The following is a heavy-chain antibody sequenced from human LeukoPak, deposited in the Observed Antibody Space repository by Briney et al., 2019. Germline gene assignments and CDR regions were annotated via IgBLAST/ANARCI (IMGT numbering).Heavy chain of an antibody. D-gene: IGHD3-22*01. V-gene: IGHV3-30*04. J-gene: IGHJ4*02. CDR3: AREVRENYYDSSGPFDY. CDR2: ISYDGSNK. Sequence: PGRSLRLSCAASGFTFSSYAMHWVRQAPGKGLEWVAVISYDGSNKYYADSVKGRFTISRDNSKNTLYLQMNSLRAEDTAVYYCAREVRENYYDSSGPFDYWGQGTLVTVSS. CDR1: GFTFSSYA.